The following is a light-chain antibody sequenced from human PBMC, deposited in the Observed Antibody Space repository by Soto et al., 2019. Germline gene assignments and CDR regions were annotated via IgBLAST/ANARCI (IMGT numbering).Light chain of an antibody. J-gene: IGKJ1*01. Sequence: EIVMTQSPATLSFSPGERSTLSCRASQSVSSDLAWYHQKPGQAPRLLIYGASTRATDIPDRFSGSGSGTDFTLTISSLESEDFAVYYCQQYINSPLTFGQGTQLDIK. CDR2: GAS. V-gene: IGKV3D-15*01. CDR1: QSVSSD. CDR3: QQYINSPLT.